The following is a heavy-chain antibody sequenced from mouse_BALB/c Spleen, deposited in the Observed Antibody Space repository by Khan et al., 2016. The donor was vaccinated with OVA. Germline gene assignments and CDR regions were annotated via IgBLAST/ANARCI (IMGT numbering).Heavy chain of an antibody. Sequence: QVQLKPSFPFLFPPSPLLSITFTFSFFSLNTYGIHWIRQSQGKGLEWLGVIRSGGDTDYNGAFISRLSITKDNSKSQVFFKMNSLQADDTAIYYCARNSYMYDFTYWGQGTLVTVSA. CDR1: FFSLNTYG. CDR3: ARNSYMYDFTY. J-gene: IGHJ3*01. V-gene: IGHV2-2*01. D-gene: IGHD2-14*01. CDR2: IRSGGDT.